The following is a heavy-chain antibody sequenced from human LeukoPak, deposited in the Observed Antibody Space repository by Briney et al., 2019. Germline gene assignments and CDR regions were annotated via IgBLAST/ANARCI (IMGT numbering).Heavy chain of an antibody. CDR1: GFTVSSDY. D-gene: IGHD3-9*01. CDR3: ARGMISISQPLYFDY. CDR2: IYSGGRT. Sequence: GGSLRLSCAASGFTVSSDYMSWVRQAPGKGLEWVSVIYSGGRTYHADSVKGRFTISRDNSKNTLFLQMNSLRAEDTAVYYCARGMISISQPLYFDYWGQGTLVTVSS. J-gene: IGHJ4*02. V-gene: IGHV3-53*01.